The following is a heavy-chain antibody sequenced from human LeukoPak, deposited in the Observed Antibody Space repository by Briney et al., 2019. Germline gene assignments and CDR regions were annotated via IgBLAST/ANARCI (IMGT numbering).Heavy chain of an antibody. CDR3: ARFLSYDNSDYLPLDTLDL. J-gene: IGHJ3*01. Sequence: SQTLSLTCTVSGGSISRVRYYWSWIRQPAGKGLEWIGRIFASGSTDYNPSLKSRGAISIDTSKNHFYLRLSSVTAAATTVEYGARFLSYDNSDYLPLDTLDLWGQGTMVTVSS. CDR2: IFASGST. D-gene: IGHD4-11*01. V-gene: IGHV4-61*02. CDR1: GGSISRVRYY.